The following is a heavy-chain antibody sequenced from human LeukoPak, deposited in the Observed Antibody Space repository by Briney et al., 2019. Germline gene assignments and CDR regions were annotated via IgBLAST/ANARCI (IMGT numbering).Heavy chain of an antibody. D-gene: IGHD3-22*01. CDR2: IKQDGSEK. J-gene: IGHJ4*02. CDR3: ARVRYYYDSSGYYYFDY. Sequence: PGGSLRLSCAASGFTFSSYSMNWVRQAPGKGLEWVANIKQDGSEKYYVDSVKGRFTISRDNAKNSLYLQMNSLRAEDTAVYYCARVRYYYDSSGYYYFDYWGQGTLVTVSS. V-gene: IGHV3-7*03. CDR1: GFTFSSYS.